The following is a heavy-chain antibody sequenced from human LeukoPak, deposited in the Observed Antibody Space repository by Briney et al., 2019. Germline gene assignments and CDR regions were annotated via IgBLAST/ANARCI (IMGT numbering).Heavy chain of an antibody. Sequence: AGGSLRLPCAASGFTFSSYAMNWVRQAPGKGLEWVSSISSSSSYIYYADSVKGRFTISRDNAKNSLYLQMNSLRAEDTAVYYCASYNWNYVVHAFDIWGQGTMVTVSS. V-gene: IGHV3-21*01. J-gene: IGHJ3*02. CDR1: GFTFSSYA. D-gene: IGHD1-7*01. CDR2: ISSSSSYI. CDR3: ASYNWNYVVHAFDI.